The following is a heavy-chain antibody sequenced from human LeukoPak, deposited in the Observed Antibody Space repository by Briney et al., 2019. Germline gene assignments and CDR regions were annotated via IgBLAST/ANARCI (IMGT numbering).Heavy chain of an antibody. CDR2: IYYSGST. Sequence: SETLSLTCTVSGGSISSGDYYWSWIRQPPGKGLEWIGYIYYSGSTYYNPSLKSRVTISVDTSKNQFSLKLSSVTAADTAVYYCARDGAHNYDPGSWFDPWGQGTLVTVSS. V-gene: IGHV4-30-4*08. D-gene: IGHD4-11*01. J-gene: IGHJ5*02. CDR1: GGSISSGDYY. CDR3: ARDGAHNYDPGSWFDP.